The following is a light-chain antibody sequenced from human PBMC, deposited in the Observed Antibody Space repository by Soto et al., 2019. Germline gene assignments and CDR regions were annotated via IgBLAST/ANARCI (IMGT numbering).Light chain of an antibody. Sequence: DIQMTQSPSSLSASVGDRVTITCRASQVISTYLNWYHQKPGKAPKLLIYAASSLQSGVPSRFSGSGSETDFTLTISSLQPEDFATYSCQQSYSTTWTFGQGTKVEIK. CDR2: AAS. CDR1: QVISTY. CDR3: QQSYSTTWT. V-gene: IGKV1-39*01. J-gene: IGKJ1*01.